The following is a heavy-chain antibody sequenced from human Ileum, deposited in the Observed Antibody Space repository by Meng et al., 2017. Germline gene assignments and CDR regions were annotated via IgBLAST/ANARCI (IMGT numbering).Heavy chain of an antibody. CDR3: ARDHWGSLDY. J-gene: IGHJ4*02. V-gene: IGHV4-61*01. CDR1: GASVSSNNDG. Sequence: QMPLQGSGRVLVRPSESRSLPCTVSGASVSSNNDGWGWIRQPPGKGLEWIGYGSTNHNPSLKSRVTISVDTSKNQFFLTLNSVTAADTAIYYCARDHWGSLDYWGQGILVTVSS. D-gene: IGHD7-27*01. CDR2: GST.